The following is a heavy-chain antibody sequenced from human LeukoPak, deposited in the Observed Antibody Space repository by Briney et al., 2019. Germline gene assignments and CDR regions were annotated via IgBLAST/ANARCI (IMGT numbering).Heavy chain of an antibody. D-gene: IGHD3-10*01. V-gene: IGHV3-7*03. CDR2: IKQDGSEK. Sequence: SGGSLRLSCAASGFTFSSYWMSWVRQAPGKGLEWVANIKQDGSEKYYVDSVKGRFTISRDNAKSSLYLQMNSLRAEDTALYYCARDSQTGGASYYGSGSAQYYYYYYYMDVWGKGTTVTVSS. CDR1: GFTFSSYW. J-gene: IGHJ6*03. CDR3: ARDSQTGGASYYGSGSAQYYYYYYYMDV.